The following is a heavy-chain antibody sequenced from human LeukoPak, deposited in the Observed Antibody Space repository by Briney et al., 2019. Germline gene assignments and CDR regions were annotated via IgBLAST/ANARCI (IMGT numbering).Heavy chain of an antibody. Sequence: SETLSLTCTVSGGSISSYYWSWIRQPPGKGLEWIGYIYYSGGTNYNPSLKSRVTISVDTSKNQFSLKLSSVTAADTAVYYCARESPPYCSGGSCYRSSYGMDVWGQGTTVTVSS. CDR2: IYYSGGT. CDR3: ARESPPYCSGGSCYRSSYGMDV. D-gene: IGHD2-15*01. CDR1: GGSISSYY. J-gene: IGHJ6*02. V-gene: IGHV4-59*01.